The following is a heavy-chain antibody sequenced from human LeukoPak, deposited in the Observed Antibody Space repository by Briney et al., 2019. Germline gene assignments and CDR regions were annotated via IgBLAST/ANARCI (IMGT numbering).Heavy chain of an antibody. D-gene: IGHD3-9*01. V-gene: IGHV1-2*02. Sequence: ASMKVSCKTSENIFTDYYIHWVRQAPGQGLEWLGWINPHSGATNYAQYFQDRVIMTGDTSISTAYMELRSLISDDTATYYCARGGVNYDILTQWGQGTLVTVSS. J-gene: IGHJ4*02. CDR2: INPHSGAT. CDR1: ENIFTDYY. CDR3: ARGGVNYDILTQ.